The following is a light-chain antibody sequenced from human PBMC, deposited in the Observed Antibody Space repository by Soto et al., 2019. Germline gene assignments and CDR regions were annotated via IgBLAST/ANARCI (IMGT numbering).Light chain of an antibody. CDR1: SSNIGAGYD. CDR2: GNS. J-gene: IGLJ2*01. V-gene: IGLV1-40*01. Sequence: QSVLTQPPSVSGAPGQRVTISCTGSSSNIGAGYDVHWYQQLPGTAPKLLIYGNSNRPSGVPDRFSGSKSGTSASLAITGLQAEDEADYYRQSYDSRDVVFGGGTKVTVL. CDR3: QSYDSRDVV.